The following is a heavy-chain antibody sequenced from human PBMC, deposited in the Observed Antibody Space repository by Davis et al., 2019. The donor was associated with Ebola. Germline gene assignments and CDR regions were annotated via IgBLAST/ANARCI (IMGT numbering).Heavy chain of an antibody. Sequence: GGSLRLSCAVSGVTFRNYVMSWVRQAPGKGLEWVSSISSSGGNSFYMDSVKGRFYIDRDNSKNTVHLQMHRLRAEDTAVYYCAKGEQYCSYISCYSFDAFGSWGQGTMVTVSP. CDR2: ISSSGGNS. D-gene: IGHD2-2*01. J-gene: IGHJ3*02. CDR3: AKGEQYCSYISCYSFDAFGS. CDR1: GVTFRNYV. V-gene: IGHV3-23*01.